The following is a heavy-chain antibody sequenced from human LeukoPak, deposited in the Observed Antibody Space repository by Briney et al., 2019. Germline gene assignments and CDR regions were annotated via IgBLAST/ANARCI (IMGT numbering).Heavy chain of an antibody. Sequence: PRGSLRLSCAASGFTVVTNYMSWVRQAPGKGLEWVSVIYAGGATYYSDSVRGRFTISRDNSKNTLYLQMNSLRAEDTAVYYCARDLNWGQGTLVTVSS. V-gene: IGHV3-66*01. CDR1: GFTVVTNY. CDR3: ARDLN. CDR2: IYAGGAT. J-gene: IGHJ4*02.